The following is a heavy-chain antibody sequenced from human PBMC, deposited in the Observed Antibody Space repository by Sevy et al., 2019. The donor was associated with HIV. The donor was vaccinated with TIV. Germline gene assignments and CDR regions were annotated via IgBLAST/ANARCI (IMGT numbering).Heavy chain of an antibody. CDR2: IGTAGDT. CDR3: ARGVSSGNYYDSSGSVSDNWFDP. V-gene: IGHV3-13*01. D-gene: IGHD3-22*01. J-gene: IGHJ5*02. CDR1: GFTFSSYD. Sequence: GGSLRLSCAASGFTFSSYDMHWVRQATGKGLEWVSAIGTAGDTYYPGSVKGRFTISRENAKNSLYLQMNGLRAGDTAVYYCARGVSSGNYYDSSGSVSDNWFDPWGQGTLVTVSS.